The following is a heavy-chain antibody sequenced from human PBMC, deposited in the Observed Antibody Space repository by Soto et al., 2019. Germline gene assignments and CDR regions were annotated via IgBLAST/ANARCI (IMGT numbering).Heavy chain of an antibody. J-gene: IGHJ4*02. CDR3: AKDISIWGSYRHFDY. Sequence: GGSLRLSCAASGFTFDDYAMHWVRQAPGKGLEWVSGISWNSGSIGYAESVKGRFTISRDNAKNSLYLQMNSLRAEDTALYYCAKDISIWGSYRHFDYWGQGTLVTVSS. CDR1: GFTFDDYA. CDR2: ISWNSGSI. D-gene: IGHD3-16*02. V-gene: IGHV3-9*01.